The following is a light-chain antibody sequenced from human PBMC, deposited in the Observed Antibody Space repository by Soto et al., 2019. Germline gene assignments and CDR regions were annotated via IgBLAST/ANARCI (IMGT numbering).Light chain of an antibody. CDR2: EVN. J-gene: IGLJ2*01. CDR3: SSYAAGNNFVV. CDR1: SSDIGGYGY. Sequence: QSVLTQPPSASGSPGQSVTISCTGTSSDIGGYGYVSWYQQFPGRAPKLIIYEVNQRPSGVPERFSGSKSGNTASLTVSGLQTEDAAEYFCSSYAAGNNFVVFCGGTKVT. V-gene: IGLV2-8*01.